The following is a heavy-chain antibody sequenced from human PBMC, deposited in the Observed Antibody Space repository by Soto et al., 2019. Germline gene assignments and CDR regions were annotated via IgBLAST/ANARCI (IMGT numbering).Heavy chain of an antibody. CDR2: IWYDGSRK. Sequence: QVQLVESGGGVVQPGRSLRLSCAASGFTFSSYGMHWVRQAPGKGLEWMAVIWYDGSRKHYADSLKGRFTISRDNPKNTLYLEMNSLRVEDTAVYYCARGIHYYESHGYGPGAYWGQGTLVSVSS. J-gene: IGHJ4*02. CDR1: GFTFSSYG. CDR3: ARGIHYYESHGYGPGAY. V-gene: IGHV3-33*08. D-gene: IGHD3-22*01.